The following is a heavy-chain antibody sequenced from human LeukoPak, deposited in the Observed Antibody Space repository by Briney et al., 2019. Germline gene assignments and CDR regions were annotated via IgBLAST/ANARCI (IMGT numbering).Heavy chain of an antibody. D-gene: IGHD4-17*01. Sequence: PGRSLRLSCAASGFTFSSYGMHWVRQAPGKGLEWVSSISSTSTYIYYAESVKGRFTISRDNAKNSLYLQMNSLRAEDPAVYYCARSRTTVTKDALDYWGQGTLVTVSS. CDR1: GFTFSSYG. V-gene: IGHV3-21*01. CDR2: ISSTSTYI. CDR3: ARSRTTVTKDALDY. J-gene: IGHJ4*02.